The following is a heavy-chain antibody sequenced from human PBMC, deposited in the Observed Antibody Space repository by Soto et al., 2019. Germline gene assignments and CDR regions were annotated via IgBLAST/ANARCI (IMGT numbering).Heavy chain of an antibody. CDR2: INPNSGDT. V-gene: IGHV1-2*02. D-gene: IGHD1-26*01. CDR1: GYTFTGYY. CDR3: AKGGAIVAAGTRVYLYNAMDV. Sequence: QVQLVQSGTEVKRPGDSVKVSCKASGYTFTGYYVHWVRQAPGHGLEWMGWINPNSGDTYLAQRFQGRVTMKRDTSIGKAYMELRGLTSDDTAEYYCAKGGAIVAAGTRVYLYNAMDVWGQGTKVTVSS. J-gene: IGHJ6*02.